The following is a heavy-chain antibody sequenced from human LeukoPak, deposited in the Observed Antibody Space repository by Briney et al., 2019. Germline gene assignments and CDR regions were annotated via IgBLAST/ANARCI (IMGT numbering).Heavy chain of an antibody. CDR2: IYYRGST. D-gene: IGHD5/OR15-5a*01. CDR1: GGSISSYY. V-gene: IGHV4-59*01. CDR3: ARVPVLRYYYYYMDV. J-gene: IGHJ6*03. Sequence: SETLSLTCTVSGGSISSYYWSWIRQPPGKGLEWIGYIYYRGSTNYNPSLKSRVTISVDTSKNQFSLKLSSVTAADTAVYYCARVPVLRYYYYYMDVWGKGTTVTVSS.